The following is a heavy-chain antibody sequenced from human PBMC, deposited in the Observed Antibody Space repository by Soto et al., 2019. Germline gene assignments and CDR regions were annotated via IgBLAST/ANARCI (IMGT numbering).Heavy chain of an antibody. CDR3: ARGGYSGYDLIGWFDP. Sequence: GGSLRLSCAASGFTFSSYAMHWVRQAPGKGLEWVAVISYDGSNKYYADSVKGRFTISRDNSKNTLYLQMNSLRAEDTAVYYCARGGYSGYDLIGWFDPWGQGTLVTVSS. J-gene: IGHJ5*02. V-gene: IGHV3-30-3*01. CDR1: GFTFSSYA. CDR2: ISYDGSNK. D-gene: IGHD5-12*01.